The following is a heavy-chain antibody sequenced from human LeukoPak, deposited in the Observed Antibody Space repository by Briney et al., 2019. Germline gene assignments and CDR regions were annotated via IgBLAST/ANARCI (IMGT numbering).Heavy chain of an antibody. CDR1: GYTFTGYY. CDR2: INPNSGGT. J-gene: IGHJ4*02. D-gene: IGHD2-2*01. CDR3: ARTRPFVVVPAAIIDY. Sequence: ASVKVSCKASGYTFTGYYMYWVRQAPGQGLEWMGWINPNSGGTNYAQKFQGRVTMTRDTSISTAYMELSRLRSDDTAVYYCARTRPFVVVPAAIIDYWGQGTLATVSS. V-gene: IGHV1-2*02.